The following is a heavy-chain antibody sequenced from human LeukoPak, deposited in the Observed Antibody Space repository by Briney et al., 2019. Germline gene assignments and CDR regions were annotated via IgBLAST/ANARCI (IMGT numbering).Heavy chain of an antibody. V-gene: IGHV3-33*01. CDR1: GFTFSSYG. J-gene: IGHJ6*02. D-gene: IGHD3-10*01. Sequence: GGSLRLSCAASGFTFSSYGMHWVRQAPGKGLEWVAVIWYDGSNKYYADSVKGRFTISRDNSKNTLYLQMNSLRAEDTAVYYCARVGVDPDYYGMDVWGQGTTVTVSS. CDR3: ARVGVDPDYYGMDV. CDR2: IWYDGSNK.